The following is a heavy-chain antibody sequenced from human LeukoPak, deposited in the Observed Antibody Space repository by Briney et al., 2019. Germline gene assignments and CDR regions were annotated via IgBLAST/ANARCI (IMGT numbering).Heavy chain of an antibody. CDR2: IYYSGST. D-gene: IGHD4-17*01. V-gene: IGHV4-59*03. Sequence: PSETLSLTCTVSGGSISSYYWSWIRQPPGKGLEWIGYIYYSGSTNYNPSLKSRVTMSVDTSKNQFSLRLSSVTAADTAVYYCADYGDSVDYWGQGTLVTVSS. J-gene: IGHJ4*02. CDR3: ADYGDSVDY. CDR1: GGSISSYY.